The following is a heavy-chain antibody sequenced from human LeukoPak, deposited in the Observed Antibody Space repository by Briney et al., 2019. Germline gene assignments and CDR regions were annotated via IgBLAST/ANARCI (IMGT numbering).Heavy chain of an antibody. Sequence: PGGSLRLSCAASEFTFSSYWMSWVRQAPGKGLEWVANIKQDGGETYYVDSVKGRFTTSRDNAKNSLYLQMNSLRAEDTAVYYCARGSYYWGYWGQGTLVTVSS. CDR2: IKQDGGET. V-gene: IGHV3-7*05. CDR3: ARGSYYWGY. D-gene: IGHD3-10*01. J-gene: IGHJ4*02. CDR1: EFTFSSYW.